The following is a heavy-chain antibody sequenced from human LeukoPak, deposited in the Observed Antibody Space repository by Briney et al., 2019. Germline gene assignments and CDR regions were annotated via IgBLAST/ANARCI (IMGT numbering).Heavy chain of an antibody. Sequence: PSETLSLTCAVYGGSFSGYYWSWIRQPPGKGLEWIGEINHSGSTNYNPSLKSRVTISVDTSKNQFSLKLSSVTGADTAVYYCANQGSLNYVWGSYFDYWGQGTLVTVSS. D-gene: IGHD3-16*01. CDR2: INHSGST. CDR1: GGSFSGYY. V-gene: IGHV4-34*01. J-gene: IGHJ4*02. CDR3: ANQGSLNYVWGSYFDY.